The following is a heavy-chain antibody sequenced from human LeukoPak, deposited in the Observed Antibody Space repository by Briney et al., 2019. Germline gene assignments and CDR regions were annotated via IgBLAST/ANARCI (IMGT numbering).Heavy chain of an antibody. V-gene: IGHV1-8*01. CDR3: TRETSSRYFDY. J-gene: IGHJ4*02. Sequence: GASVKVSCKASGYTLTSYDINWVRQATGQGLEWMGWMNPNSGRTGYAQNFQGRITITRNTSISTAYMELSSLRSEDTAVYYCTRETSSRYFDYWGQGTSVTVSS. CDR1: GYTLTSYD. CDR2: MNPNSGRT.